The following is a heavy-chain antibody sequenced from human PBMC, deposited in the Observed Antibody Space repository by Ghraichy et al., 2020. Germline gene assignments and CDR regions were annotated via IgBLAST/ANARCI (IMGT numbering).Heavy chain of an antibody. V-gene: IGHV4-4*09. CDR1: GGSISSYY. D-gene: IGHD1-26*01. Sequence: SETLSLTCTVSGGSISSYYWSWIRQPPGKGLEWIGYIYTSGSTNYNPSLKSRVTISVDTSKNQFSLKLSSVTAADTAVYYCARQTSGSYASPKHFKKWYFDLWGRGTLVTVSS. CDR3: ARQTSGSYASPKHFKKWYFDL. J-gene: IGHJ2*01. CDR2: IYTSGST.